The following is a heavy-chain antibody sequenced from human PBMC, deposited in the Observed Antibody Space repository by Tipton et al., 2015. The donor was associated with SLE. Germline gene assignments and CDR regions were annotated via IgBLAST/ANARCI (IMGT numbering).Heavy chain of an antibody. Sequence: GSLRLSCAASGFTISPNYMSWVRQAPGKGLVWVSRITTDGSGANYADSVKGRFTISRDNTKNTLYLQMNSLRDEDTAVYYCARNSMVSASDQWGQGTLVTVSS. D-gene: IGHD2-8*01. CDR3: ARNSMVSASDQ. V-gene: IGHV3-74*01. J-gene: IGHJ4*02. CDR2: ITTDGSGA. CDR1: GFTISPNY.